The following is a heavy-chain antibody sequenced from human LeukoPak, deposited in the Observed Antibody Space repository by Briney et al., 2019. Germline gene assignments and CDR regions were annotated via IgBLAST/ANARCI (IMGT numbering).Heavy chain of an antibody. CDR1: GFTFSNYE. Sequence: GGSLRLSCAASGFTFSNYEMNWVRQAPGRGLEWVSYISGSGSTIYYADSVKGRFTISRDNAKDSLYLQMNSLRAEDTAVYYCARVRSGYSHENYFDYWGQGTLVTVSS. D-gene: IGHD5-18*01. V-gene: IGHV3-48*03. J-gene: IGHJ4*02. CDR3: ARVRSGYSHENYFDY. CDR2: ISGSGSTI.